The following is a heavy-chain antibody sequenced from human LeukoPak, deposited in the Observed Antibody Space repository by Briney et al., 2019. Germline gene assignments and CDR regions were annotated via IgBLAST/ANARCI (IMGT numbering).Heavy chain of an antibody. D-gene: IGHD6-19*01. CDR2: ITTDGYR. V-gene: IGHV3-21*01. CDR1: GFTFSSYS. Sequence: GGSLRLSCAASGFTFSSYSMNWVRQAPGKGLEWVSSITTDGYRYYSDSLKGRFNISRDNAKNSLYLQMNSLRAEDTAVYYCARETRAVAVTDYWGQGTLVTVSS. CDR3: ARETRAVAVTDY. J-gene: IGHJ4*02.